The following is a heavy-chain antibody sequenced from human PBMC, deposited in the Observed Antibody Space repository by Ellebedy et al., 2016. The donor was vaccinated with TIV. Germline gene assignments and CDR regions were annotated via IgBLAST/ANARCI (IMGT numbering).Heavy chain of an antibody. CDR3: ARGRSVGSHPFDN. D-gene: IGHD1-26*01. V-gene: IGHV1-46*01. Sequence: AASVKVSCKATGYILTSYYMHWVRQAPGQGLEWMGVMNPSGGTTLNPQKVQGRVKVTRDTSTSTIYMELSSLTSDDTAVYYCARGRSVGSHPFDNWGQGTLVTVSS. CDR1: GYILTSYY. J-gene: IGHJ4*02. CDR2: MNPSGGTT.